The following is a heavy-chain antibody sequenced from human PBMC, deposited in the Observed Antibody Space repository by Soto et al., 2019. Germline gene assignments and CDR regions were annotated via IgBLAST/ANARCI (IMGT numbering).Heavy chain of an antibody. Sequence: SETLSLTCTVSGGSISSYYWSWIRQPPGKGLEWIGYIYYSGSTNYNPSLKSRVTISVDTSKNQFSLKLSSVTAADTAVYYCAGDAGYCSSTSCHLGGMDVWGQGTTVTVSS. D-gene: IGHD2-2*01. CDR3: AGDAGYCSSTSCHLGGMDV. CDR1: GGSISSYY. V-gene: IGHV4-59*01. CDR2: IYYSGST. J-gene: IGHJ6*02.